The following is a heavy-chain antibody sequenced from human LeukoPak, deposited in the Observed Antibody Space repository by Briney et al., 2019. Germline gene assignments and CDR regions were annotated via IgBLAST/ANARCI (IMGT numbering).Heavy chain of an antibody. D-gene: IGHD2-15*01. J-gene: IGHJ4*02. Sequence: GGSLRLSCAVSGLNFSASAIHWVRHGSAKGLEWVCCVRSTSHNYATAYAKSLKGRISISRDESKSTVPLEMLSLHSEDSAIYYCGVTVRDNDDYWGQAKIFTVSS. V-gene: IGHV3-73*01. CDR1: GLNFSASA. CDR2: VRSTSHNYAT. CDR3: GVTVRDNDDY.